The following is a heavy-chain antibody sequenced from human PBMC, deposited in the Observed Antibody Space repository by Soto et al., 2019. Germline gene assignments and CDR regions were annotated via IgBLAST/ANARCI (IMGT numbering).Heavy chain of an antibody. V-gene: IGHV3-23*01. CDR2: ISGSGTNT. CDR1: GFTFRSYA. Sequence: EVQLLESGGGLVQPGGSLTLSCAASGFTFRSYAMNWVRQAPGKGLEWVSTISGSGTNTYYADSVKGRFTMSRDNSKNTLFLQMTSLRVEDTAVYYCTKDGIEAYYYSSGYWLDWGQGAPVTVSS. CDR3: TKDGIEAYYYSSGYWLD. D-gene: IGHD3-22*01. J-gene: IGHJ4*02.